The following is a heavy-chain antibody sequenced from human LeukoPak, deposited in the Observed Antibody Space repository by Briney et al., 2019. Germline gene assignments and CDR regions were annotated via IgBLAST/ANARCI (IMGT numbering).Heavy chain of an antibody. CDR2: ISYEGSNK. V-gene: IGHV3-30*04. CDR3: ARAPHYDFWTGVHMDV. CDR1: GFTFSSNA. Sequence: GGSLRLSCAASGFTFSSNAMHWVRQAPGKGVEGVAVISYEGSNKYYADSVKGRFTISRDNSKHTLYLQVKSQRVDDRTIYYGARAPHYDFWTGVHMDVWGKGTTVTVS. D-gene: IGHD3-3*01. J-gene: IGHJ6*03.